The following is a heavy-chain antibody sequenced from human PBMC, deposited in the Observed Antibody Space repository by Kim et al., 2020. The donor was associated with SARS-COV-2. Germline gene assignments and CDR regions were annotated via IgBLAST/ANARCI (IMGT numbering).Heavy chain of an antibody. J-gene: IGHJ4*02. CDR1: GGSFSGYY. Sequence: SETLSLTCAVYGGSFSGYYWSWIRQPPGKGLEWIGEINHSGSTNYNPSLKSRVTISVDTSKNQFSLKLSSVTAADTAVYYCAGGKGYSISWSYWGQGILVTVSS. CDR2: INHSGST. CDR3: AGGKGYSISWSY. V-gene: IGHV4-34*01. D-gene: IGHD6-13*01.